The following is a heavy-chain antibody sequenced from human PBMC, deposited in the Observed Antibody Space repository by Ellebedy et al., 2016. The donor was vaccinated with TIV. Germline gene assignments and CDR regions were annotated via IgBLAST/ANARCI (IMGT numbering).Heavy chain of an antibody. D-gene: IGHD2-15*01. Sequence: PGGSLRLSCAASGFIFSNAWVNWVRQAPGKGLEWVGRIKTTTGGGATDYAAPVKGRFIISRDDSKNTLYLQMNSLKTEDTAVYYCTTELCSSGCFPGIYWGQGTLVTVYS. CDR1: GFIFSNAW. CDR2: IKTTTGGGAT. V-gene: IGHV3-15*07. CDR3: TTELCSSGCFPGIY. J-gene: IGHJ4*02.